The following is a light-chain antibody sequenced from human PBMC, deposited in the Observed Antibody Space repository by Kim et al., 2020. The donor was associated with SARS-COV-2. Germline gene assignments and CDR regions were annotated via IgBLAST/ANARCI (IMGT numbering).Light chain of an antibody. CDR1: SSNIGVNY. V-gene: IGLV1-47*03. CDR2: RIS. Sequence: QSVLTQPPSASGTPVQRVTISCSGTSSNIGVNYVYWYQHLPGTAPNVLIYRISQRPSGVPDRFSGSQSGTSASLAISGLWSEDEGDYYCAAWDDTLGTWIFGGGTQLTVL. CDR3: AAWDDTLGTWI. J-gene: IGLJ3*02.